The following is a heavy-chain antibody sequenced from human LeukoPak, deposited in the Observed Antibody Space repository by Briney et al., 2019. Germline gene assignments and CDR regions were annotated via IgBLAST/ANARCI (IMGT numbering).Heavy chain of an antibody. CDR1: GGSFSVYY. D-gene: IGHD2/OR15-2a*01. Sequence: PSETLSLTCGVYGGSFSVYYWSWIRQPPGKGLEWIGYIYYSGSTNYNPSLKSRVTISVDTSKNQFSLKLSSVTAADTAVYYCAASMDPYYFDYWGQGTLVTVSS. J-gene: IGHJ4*02. CDR3: AASMDPYYFDY. V-gene: IGHV4-59*01. CDR2: IYYSGST.